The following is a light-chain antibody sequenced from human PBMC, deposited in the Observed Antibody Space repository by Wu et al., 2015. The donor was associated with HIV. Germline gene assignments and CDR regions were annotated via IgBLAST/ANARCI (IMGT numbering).Light chain of an antibody. J-gene: IGKJ5*01. Sequence: EIVLTQSPGTLSLSPGESATLSCRAGQSVSSNYLAWYQQKPGQAPRLLIYGASNRATGIPDRFSGSGSGTDFTLTISRLEPEDFALYYCQQYGSSRSTFGQGTRLEIK. CDR3: QQYGSSRST. CDR2: GAS. CDR1: QSVSSNY. V-gene: IGKV3-20*01.